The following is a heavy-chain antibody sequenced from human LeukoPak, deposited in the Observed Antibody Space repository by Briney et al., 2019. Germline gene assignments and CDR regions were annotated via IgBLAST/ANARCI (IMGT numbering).Heavy chain of an antibody. V-gene: IGHV3-11*04. D-gene: IGHD5-24*01. CDR1: GFTFSDYY. CDR2: ISSSGSTI. J-gene: IGHJ4*02. CDR3: ARGRNVEMATTSPLGY. Sequence: GVSLRLSYAASGFTFSDYYMSWIRQAPGKGLEWASYISSSGSTIYYADSVKGRFTISRDNAKNSLYLQMNSLRAEDTAVYYCARGRNVEMATTSPLGYWGQGTLVTVSS.